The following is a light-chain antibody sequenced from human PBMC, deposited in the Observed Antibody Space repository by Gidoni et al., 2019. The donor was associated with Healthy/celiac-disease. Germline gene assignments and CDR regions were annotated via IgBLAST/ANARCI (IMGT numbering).Light chain of an antibody. CDR2: GAY. CDR1: QSVSSSY. Sequence: EIVLTQSPVTLCLSPGERATFSCRASQSVSSSYLAWYQQKPDQAPRLLIYGAYSRAAGIPDRFSGSGSGTDFTLTISGLEPEVFAEYCCQQYGSSPQTFGQGTKLEIK. CDR3: QQYGSSPQT. V-gene: IGKV3-20*01. J-gene: IGKJ2*01.